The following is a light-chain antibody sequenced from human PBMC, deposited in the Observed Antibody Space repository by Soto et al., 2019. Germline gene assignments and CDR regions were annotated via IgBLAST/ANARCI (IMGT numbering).Light chain of an antibody. Sequence: DIQMTQSPSSLSASVGDRVTITCRASQGISNYLVWYQQKPGKVPKLLIYAASTLQSGVPSRFSGSGSGTDFTLNISIMQPEDVATYYCQNYKGAPWTFGQGTKVEIK. CDR2: AAS. CDR1: QGISNY. CDR3: QNYKGAPWT. J-gene: IGKJ1*01. V-gene: IGKV1-27*01.